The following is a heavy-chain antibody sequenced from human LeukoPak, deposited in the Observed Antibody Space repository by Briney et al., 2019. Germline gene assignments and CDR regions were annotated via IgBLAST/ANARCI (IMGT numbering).Heavy chain of an antibody. CDR3: ARDQWWQLIAVAITSYFDC. CDR1: GFTFSTYW. V-gene: IGHV3-7*01. Sequence: LGGSLRLSCAASGFTFSTYWVSWVRQAPGKGLEWVANIKQDGSEKYYVDSVKGRFTISRDNAKNSLYLQMNSLRAEDTAVYYCARDQWWQLIAVAITSYFDCWGQGTLVTVSS. D-gene: IGHD6-19*01. J-gene: IGHJ4*02. CDR2: IKQDGSEK.